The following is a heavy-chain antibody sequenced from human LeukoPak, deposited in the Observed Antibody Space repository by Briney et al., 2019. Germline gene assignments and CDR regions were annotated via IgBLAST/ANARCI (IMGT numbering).Heavy chain of an antibody. V-gene: IGHV1-69*05. Sequence: ASVKVSCKASGGTFSSYAISWVRQAPGQGLEWMGGIIPIFGTANYAQKSQGRVTITTDESTSTAYMELSSLRSEDTAVYYCARVTGKTYYYYMDVWGKGTTVTVSS. D-gene: IGHD1/OR15-1a*01. CDR1: GGTFSSYA. J-gene: IGHJ6*03. CDR3: ARVTGKTYYYYMDV. CDR2: IIPIFGTA.